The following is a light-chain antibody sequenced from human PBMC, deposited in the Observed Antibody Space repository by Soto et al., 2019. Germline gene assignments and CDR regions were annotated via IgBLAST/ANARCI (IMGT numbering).Light chain of an antibody. CDR1: SGHSTYI. J-gene: IGLJ3*02. V-gene: IGLV4-60*02. Sequence: QLVLTQSYSASASLGSSVKLTCTLSSGHSTYIIAWHQQQPGKAPRYLMKLEGSGSYNKGSGVPDRFSGSSSGADRYLTIASLQFEDEGDYYCETWNSNTRVFGGGTKLTVL. CDR2: LEGSGSY. CDR3: ETWNSNTRV.